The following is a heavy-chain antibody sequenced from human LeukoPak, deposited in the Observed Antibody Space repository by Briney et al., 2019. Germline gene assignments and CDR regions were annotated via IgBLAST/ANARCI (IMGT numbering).Heavy chain of an antibody. D-gene: IGHD3-10*01. J-gene: IGHJ3*02. V-gene: IGHV4-4*07. CDR2: IYTSGST. CDR1: GGSISSYY. CDR3: ARDQAIYYGSGSYYPTSDAFDI. Sequence: TSETLSLTCTVSGGSISSYYWSWIRQPAGKGLEWIGRIYTSGSTNYNPSLKSRVTMSVDTSKNQFSLKLSSVTAADTAVYYCARDQAIYYGSGSYYPTSDAFDIWGQGTMVTVSS.